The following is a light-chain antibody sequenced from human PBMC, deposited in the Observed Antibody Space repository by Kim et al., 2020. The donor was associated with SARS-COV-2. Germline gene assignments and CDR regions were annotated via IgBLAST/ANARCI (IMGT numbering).Light chain of an antibody. CDR2: SND. J-gene: IGLJ2*01. V-gene: IGLV1-44*01. CDR1: TSNIGSNT. CDR3: AAWDDSLHGHML. Sequence: QTVTISCSGRTSNIGSNTVSWYQQRPETAPKLLIHSNDQRPSGVPDRFSGSKSGTSASLAISGLQSEDEADYYCAAWDDSLHGHMLFGGGTKVTVL.